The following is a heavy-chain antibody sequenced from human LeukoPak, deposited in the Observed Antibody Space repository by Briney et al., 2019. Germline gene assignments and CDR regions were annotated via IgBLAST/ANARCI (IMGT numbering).Heavy chain of an antibody. D-gene: IGHD3-10*01. CDR1: GYTFTSYG. CDR3: ARAGEYYYGSGSYWEVFDY. J-gene: IGHJ4*02. CDR2: ISAYNGNT. Sequence: ASVKVSCKASGYTFTSYGISWVRQAPGQGLEWMGWISAYNGNTNYAQKLQGRVTMTTDTSTSTAYMELRSLRSDDTAVYYCARAGEYYYGSGSYWEVFDYWGQGTLVTVSS. V-gene: IGHV1-18*01.